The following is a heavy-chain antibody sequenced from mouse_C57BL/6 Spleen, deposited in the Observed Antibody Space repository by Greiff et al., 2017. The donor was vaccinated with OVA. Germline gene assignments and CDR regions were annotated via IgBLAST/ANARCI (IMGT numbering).Heavy chain of an antibody. J-gene: IGHJ4*01. CDR3: ARGYYYDVGDMDY. D-gene: IGHD2-4*01. CDR2: IYPGSGNT. CDR1: GYTFTDYY. V-gene: IGHV1-76*01. Sequence: VQLQQSGAELVRPGASVKLSCKASGYTFTDYYINWVKQRPGQGLEWIARIYPGSGNTYYNEKFKGKATLTAEKSSSTAYMQLSSLTSEDSAVYFCARGYYYDVGDMDYWGQGTSVTVSS.